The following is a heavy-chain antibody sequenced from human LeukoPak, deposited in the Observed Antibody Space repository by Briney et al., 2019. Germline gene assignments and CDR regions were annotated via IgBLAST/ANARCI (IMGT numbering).Heavy chain of an antibody. CDR2: INWNSAII. V-gene: IGHV3-9*01. J-gene: IGHJ4*02. CDR3: AKASSYGSGLLDY. Sequence: PGGSLRLSCAASGFTFGDYAMHWVRQAPGKGLEWVSGINWNSAIIGYADSVKGRFTISRDNTKNSLYLQMNSLRAEDTALYYCAKASSYGSGLLDYWGQGTLVTVSS. D-gene: IGHD3-10*01. CDR1: GFTFGDYA.